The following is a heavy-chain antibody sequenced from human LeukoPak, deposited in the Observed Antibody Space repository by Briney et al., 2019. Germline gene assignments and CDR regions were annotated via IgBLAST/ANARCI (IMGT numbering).Heavy chain of an antibody. J-gene: IGHJ6*02. Sequence: SVKVSCKASGGTFSSYVISWVRQAPGQGLEWMGRIIPILGIANYAQKFQGRVTITADKSTSTAYMELSSLRSEDTAVYYCASGTGIEAANGMDVWGRGTAVTVSS. D-gene: IGHD6-13*01. CDR2: IIPILGIA. CDR1: GGTFSSYV. V-gene: IGHV1-69*04. CDR3: ASGTGIEAANGMDV.